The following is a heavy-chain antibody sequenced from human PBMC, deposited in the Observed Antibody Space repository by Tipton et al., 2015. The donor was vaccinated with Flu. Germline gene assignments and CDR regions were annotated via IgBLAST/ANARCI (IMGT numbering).Heavy chain of an antibody. D-gene: IGHD5-24*01. Sequence: TLSLTCAVYGGSFSGYYWSWIRQPPGKGLEWIGEINHSGSTNYNPSLKSRVTISVDTSKNQFSLKLSSVTAADTAVYYCARGKMGRYYYYYYGMDVWGQGTTVPVSS. CDR1: GGSFSGYY. CDR3: ARGKMGRYYYYYYGMDV. J-gene: IGHJ6*02. V-gene: IGHV4-34*01. CDR2: INHSGST.